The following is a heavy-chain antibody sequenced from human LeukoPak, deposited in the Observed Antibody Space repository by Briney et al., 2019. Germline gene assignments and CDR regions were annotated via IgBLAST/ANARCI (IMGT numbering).Heavy chain of an antibody. CDR1: GGTFSRYA. V-gene: IGHV1-69*04. CDR3: ARVIDSSGFYTGGFDI. Sequence: VASVKVSCKASGGTFSRYAISWVRQAPGRGLEWMGRIIPILGIASYAQEFQGRVVITADKSTSTAYMELSSLSSEDTAVYYCARVIDSSGFYTGGFDIWGQGTMVNVSS. J-gene: IGHJ3*02. CDR2: IIPILGIA. D-gene: IGHD3-22*01.